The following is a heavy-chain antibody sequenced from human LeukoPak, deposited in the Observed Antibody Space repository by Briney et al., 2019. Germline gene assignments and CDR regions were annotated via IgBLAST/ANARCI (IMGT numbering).Heavy chain of an antibody. CDR3: ARGWVYGSGSYHFDY. CDR1: GGSSSSYY. Sequence: SSETLSLTCTVSGGSSSSYYWSWIRQPPGRGLEWIGYIYYSGSTNYNPSLKSRVTISVDTSKNQFSLKLSSVTAADTAMYYCARGWVYGSGSYHFDYWGQGTLVIVSS. D-gene: IGHD3-10*01. CDR2: IYYSGST. J-gene: IGHJ4*02. V-gene: IGHV4-59*01.